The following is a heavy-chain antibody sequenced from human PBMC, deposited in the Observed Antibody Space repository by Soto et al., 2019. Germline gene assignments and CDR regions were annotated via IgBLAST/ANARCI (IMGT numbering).Heavy chain of an antibody. CDR3: ARDTAMALPDA. J-gene: IGHJ4*02. Sequence: QVQLLQSGTEVKKPGASVKVSCKASGYTFTSYAISSVRQAPGQGLEWMGWINTYNGNTNYAQKPQGRVTMTTDTSTSTAYMELRSLRSDDTAVYYCARDTAMALPDAWGQGTLVTVSS. CDR2: INTYNGNT. V-gene: IGHV1-18*01. CDR1: GYTFTSYA. D-gene: IGHD5-18*01.